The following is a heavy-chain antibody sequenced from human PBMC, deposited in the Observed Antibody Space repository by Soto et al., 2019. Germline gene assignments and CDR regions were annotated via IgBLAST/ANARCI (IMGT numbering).Heavy chain of an antibody. Sequence: SETLSLTCAVYGGSFSGYYWSWIRQPPGKGLEWIGEINHSGSTNYNPSLKSRVTISVDTSKNQFSLKLSSVTAADTAVYYCARRYSNYLFDYWGQGTLVTVSS. CDR1: GGSFSGYY. CDR2: INHSGST. V-gene: IGHV4-34*01. CDR3: ARRYSNYLFDY. D-gene: IGHD4-4*01. J-gene: IGHJ4*02.